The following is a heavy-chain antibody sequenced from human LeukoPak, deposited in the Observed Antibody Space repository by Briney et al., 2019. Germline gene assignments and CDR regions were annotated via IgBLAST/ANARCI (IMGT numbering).Heavy chain of an antibody. CDR2: VYSGGST. V-gene: IGHV3-66*01. Sequence: GGSLRLSCTASGFIVTNNYINWVRQAPGKGLEWVSLVYSGGSTYYADSVKGRFTISRDNSKNMVYLQTNSLRAEDTAMYYCARDPPAVLLDTYGWGQGTLVTVSS. CDR3: ARDPPAVLLDTYG. J-gene: IGHJ4*02. D-gene: IGHD2/OR15-2a*01. CDR1: GFIVTNNY.